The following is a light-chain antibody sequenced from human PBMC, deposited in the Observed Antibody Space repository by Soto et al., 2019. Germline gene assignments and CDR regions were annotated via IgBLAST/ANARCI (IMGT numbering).Light chain of an antibody. V-gene: IGKV3-15*01. J-gene: IGKJ4*01. CDR2: GAT. CDR3: QQYKNWPPSVT. Sequence: EIVMTQSPATLSVSPGERATLSCRASQSVGSSLAWYQRKPGQRPRLLIYGATARAIDIPDRFSGSGSGTDFTLTISSLQSEDFAVYYCQQYKNWPPSVTFGGGTKVEIK. CDR1: QSVGSS.